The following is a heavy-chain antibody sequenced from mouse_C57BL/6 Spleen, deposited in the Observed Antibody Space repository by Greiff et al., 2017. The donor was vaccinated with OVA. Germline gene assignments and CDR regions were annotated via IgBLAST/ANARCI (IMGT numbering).Heavy chain of an antibody. J-gene: IGHJ1*03. Sequence: QVQLQQPGAELVRPGSSVKLSCKASGYTFTSYWMHWVKQRPIQGLEWIGNIDPSDSETHYNQKFKDKATLTVDKSSSTAYMQLSSLTSEDSAVYSCARGGAYGSSSRYFDVWGTGTTVTVSS. D-gene: IGHD1-1*01. CDR1: GYTFTSYW. CDR2: IDPSDSET. V-gene: IGHV1-52*01. CDR3: ARGGAYGSSSRYFDV.